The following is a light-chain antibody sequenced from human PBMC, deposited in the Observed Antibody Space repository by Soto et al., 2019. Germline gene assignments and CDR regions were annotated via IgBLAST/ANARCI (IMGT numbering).Light chain of an antibody. CDR3: LQDYDYPFT. CDR1: QGIRND. J-gene: IGKJ3*01. CDR2: HAS. Sequence: AIQMNQSPSSLSASVGDRVTIPCRASQGIRNDLDWFQQKPGKAPKVLIYHASNLQSGVPSRFSGSGSGTDFTLTISSLQPEDFATYYCLQDYDYPFTFGPGTKVDIK. V-gene: IGKV1-6*01.